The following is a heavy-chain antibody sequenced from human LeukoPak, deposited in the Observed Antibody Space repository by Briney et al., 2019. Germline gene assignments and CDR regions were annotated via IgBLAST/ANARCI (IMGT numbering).Heavy chain of an antibody. CDR2: IYYSGST. J-gene: IGHJ4*02. CDR1: GGSISSGGYY. V-gene: IGHV4-31*03. CDR3: ASLPTYSSSWYFDY. D-gene: IGHD6-13*01. Sequence: SQTLSLTCTVSGGSISSGGYYWSWIRQHPGKGLEWIGYIYYSGSTYYNPSLNSRVTISVDTSKNQFSLKLSSVTAADTAVYYCASLPTYSSSWYFDYWGQGTLVTVSS.